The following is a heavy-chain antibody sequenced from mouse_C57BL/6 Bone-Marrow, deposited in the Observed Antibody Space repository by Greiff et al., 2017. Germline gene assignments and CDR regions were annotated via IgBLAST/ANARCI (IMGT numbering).Heavy chain of an antibody. CDR2: IYPGDGDT. Sequence: QVQLQQSGAELVKPGASVKISCKASGYAFSSYWMNWVKQRPGKGLEWIGEIYPGDGDTNYTGKFKGKATLTADKSSSTAYMQLSSLTSEDSAVYYCARWDYGSSSESGGQGTTRTGSS. CDR3: ARWDYGSSSES. CDR1: GYAFSSYW. V-gene: IGHV1-80*01. D-gene: IGHD1-1*01. J-gene: IGHJ2*01.